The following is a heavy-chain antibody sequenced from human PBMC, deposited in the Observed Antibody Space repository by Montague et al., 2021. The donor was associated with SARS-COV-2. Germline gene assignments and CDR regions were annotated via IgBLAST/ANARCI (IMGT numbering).Heavy chain of an antibody. CDR3: AKALMTYGGNSPVDQ. J-gene: IGHJ4*01. Sequence: SLRLSCAASGFTFSDYYMHWIRQAPGKGLEWISYISDTGSTLYYSDSXXVLFAVSRDNTKNSLYLQMNSLRAEDTAVYYCAKALMTYGGNSPVDQWGQGTLVTVSS. V-gene: IGHV3-11*01. CDR1: GFTFSDYY. D-gene: IGHD4-23*01. CDR2: ISDTGSTL.